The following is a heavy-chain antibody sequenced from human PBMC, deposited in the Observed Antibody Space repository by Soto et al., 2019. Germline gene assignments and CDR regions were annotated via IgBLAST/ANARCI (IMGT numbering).Heavy chain of an antibody. Sequence: QVQLVQSGAEVKKPGASVKVSCKASGYTFTSYGISWVRQAPGQGLEWMGWISTYYDNTNYAQNLRGRVTMTTDTSTSTGYMELRSLRSDDTAVYYCARDPPRRYNSGQGLDYWGQGTLVTVSS. J-gene: IGHJ4*02. CDR3: ARDPPRRYNSGQGLDY. V-gene: IGHV1-18*04. CDR1: GYTFTSYG. D-gene: IGHD5-18*01. CDR2: ISTYYDNT.